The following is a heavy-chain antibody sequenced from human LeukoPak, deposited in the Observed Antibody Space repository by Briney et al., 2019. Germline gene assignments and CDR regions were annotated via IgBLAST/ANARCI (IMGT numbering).Heavy chain of an antibody. CDR2: RCYDGSNT. Sequence: GGSLRLSCAASGFTLSSCGMQWVRQAPGGGVEWVAVRCYDGSNTSYADSVMGRFTISSDNSKNTLYLQMNSLRAEDTAVYYCAKDLYGSGLMDVWGKGTTVTVSS. J-gene: IGHJ6*03. CDR1: GFTLSSCG. V-gene: IGHV3-33*06. D-gene: IGHD3-10*01. CDR3: AKDLYGSGLMDV.